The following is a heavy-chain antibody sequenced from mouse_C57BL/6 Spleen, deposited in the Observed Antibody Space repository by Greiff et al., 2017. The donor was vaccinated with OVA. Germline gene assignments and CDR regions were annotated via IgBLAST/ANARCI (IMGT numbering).Heavy chain of an antibody. CDR3: ARLHDGSSYYYAMDY. V-gene: IGHV1-42*01. CDR1: GYSFTGYY. CDR2: INPGTGGN. D-gene: IGHD1-1*01. J-gene: IGHJ4*01. Sequence: EVQLQQSGPELVKPGASVKISCKASGYSFTGYYMNWVKQSPEKSLEWIGEINPGTGGNTYNQKFKGKATLTVDKSSSTAYMQLKSLTSEDSAVYYCARLHDGSSYYYAMDYWGQGTSVTVSS.